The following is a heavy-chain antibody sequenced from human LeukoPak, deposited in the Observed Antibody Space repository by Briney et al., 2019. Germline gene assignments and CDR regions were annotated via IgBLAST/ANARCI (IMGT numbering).Heavy chain of an antibody. CDR2: INHSGST. CDR3: ARGNPWGVATTTFDY. J-gene: IGHJ4*02. V-gene: IGHV4-34*01. CDR1: GGSFSGYY. Sequence: PSETLSLTCAVYGGSFSGYYWSWIRQPPGKGLEWIGEINHSGSTNYNPSLKSRVTISVDTSKNQFSLKLSSVTAADTAVYYCARGNPWGVATTTFDYWGQGTLVTVSS. D-gene: IGHD5-12*01.